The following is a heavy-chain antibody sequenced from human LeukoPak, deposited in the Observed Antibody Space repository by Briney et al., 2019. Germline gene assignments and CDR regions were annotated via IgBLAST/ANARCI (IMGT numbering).Heavy chain of an antibody. V-gene: IGHV3-23*01. CDR1: GFTFSSYA. J-gene: IGHJ6*03. CDR2: ISGSGGST. CDR3: ARGPATYSSPYYYYTDV. Sequence: GGSLRLSCAASGFTFSSYAMSWVRQAPGKGLEWVSAISGSGGSTYYADSVKGRFTISRDNSKNTLYLQMNSLRAEDTAVYYCARGPATYSSPYYYYTDVWGKGTTVTVSS. D-gene: IGHD3-22*01.